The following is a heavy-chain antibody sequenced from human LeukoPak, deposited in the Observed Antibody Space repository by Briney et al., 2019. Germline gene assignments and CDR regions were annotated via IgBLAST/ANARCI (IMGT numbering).Heavy chain of an antibody. CDR2: ISSNGGST. J-gene: IGHJ5*02. D-gene: IGHD5-24*01. V-gene: IGHV3-64D*09. CDR1: GFTFSSYA. Sequence: GGSLRLSCSASGFTFSSYAMHWVRQAPGKGLEYVSAISSNGGSTYYADSVKGRFTISRDNSKNTLYLQMSSLRAEDTAVYYYLKGPGRWLQLFDWFDPWGQGTLVTVSS. CDR3: LKGPGRWLQLFDWFDP.